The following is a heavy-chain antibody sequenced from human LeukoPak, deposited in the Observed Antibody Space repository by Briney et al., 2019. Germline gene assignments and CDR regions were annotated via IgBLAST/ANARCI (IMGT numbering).Heavy chain of an antibody. D-gene: IGHD1-26*01. CDR2: ISSSGSTI. V-gene: IGHV3-48*01. CDR1: GFTFSSYN. Sequence: GGSLRLSCAASGFTFSSYNMNWVRQAPGKGLEWVSYISSSGSTIYYADSVKGRFTVSRDNSKSTLYLQMNSLTPDDTSVYYCSRSPGILGTNYFDYWGQGTLVTVSS. J-gene: IGHJ4*02. CDR3: SRSPGILGTNYFDY.